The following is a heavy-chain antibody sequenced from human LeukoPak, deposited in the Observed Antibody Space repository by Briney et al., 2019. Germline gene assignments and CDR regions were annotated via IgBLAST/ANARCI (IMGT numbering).Heavy chain of an antibody. CDR2: ISSSSSYI. D-gene: IGHD2-2*01. Sequence: GGSLRLSCTASGFTFSSFGMGWVRQAPGKGLEWVSSISSSSSYIYYADSEKGRFTISRDNAKNSLYLQMNSLRAEDTAVYYCARDCSSTSCEAFDIWGQGTMVTVSS. CDR1: GFTFSSFG. V-gene: IGHV3-21*01. J-gene: IGHJ3*02. CDR3: ARDCSSTSCEAFDI.